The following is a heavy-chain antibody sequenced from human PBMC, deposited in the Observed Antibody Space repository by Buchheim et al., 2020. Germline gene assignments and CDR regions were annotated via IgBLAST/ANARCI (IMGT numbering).Heavy chain of an antibody. J-gene: IGHJ6*02. D-gene: IGHD3-16*02. Sequence: QVQLQQWGAGLLKPSETLSLTCAVYGGSFSGYYWSWIRQPPGKGLEWIGEINHSGSTKYNPSLTRRVTISVDQSKNQFSLKLGSVTAADTAVYYCAGQYYDYVWGSYRYTSSYGMDVWGQGTT. CDR1: GGSFSGYY. CDR3: AGQYYDYVWGSYRYTSSYGMDV. CDR2: INHSGST. V-gene: IGHV4-34*01.